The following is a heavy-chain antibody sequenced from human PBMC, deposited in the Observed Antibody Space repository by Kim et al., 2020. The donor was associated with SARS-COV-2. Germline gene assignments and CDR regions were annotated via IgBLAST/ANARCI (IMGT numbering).Heavy chain of an antibody. Sequence: SETLSLTCTVSGGSISSGSYYWSWIRQPAGKGLEWIGRIYTSGSTNYNPSLKSRVTISVDTSKNQFSLKLSSVTAADTAVYYCAREGEGRAWFDYWGQGTLVTVSS. CDR2: IYTSGST. V-gene: IGHV4-61*02. CDR3: AREGEGRAWFDY. D-gene: IGHD6-13*01. J-gene: IGHJ4*02. CDR1: GGSISSGSYY.